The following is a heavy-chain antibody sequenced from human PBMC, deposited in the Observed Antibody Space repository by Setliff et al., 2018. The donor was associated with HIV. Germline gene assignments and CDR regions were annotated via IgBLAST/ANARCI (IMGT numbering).Heavy chain of an antibody. CDR3: ARQMPIPGIAITPVDY. D-gene: IGHD5-12*01. CDR1: GASIRGYY. CDR2: VFYTGFA. V-gene: IGHV4-59*08. Sequence: ETLSLTCTVSGASIRGYYWSWIRQPPGKGLEWMGYVFYTGFAAYNPSLKSRLTISVDTSKSQFSLTLTSVTAADTAVYYCARQMPIPGIAITPVDYWGQGALVTVSS. J-gene: IGHJ4*02.